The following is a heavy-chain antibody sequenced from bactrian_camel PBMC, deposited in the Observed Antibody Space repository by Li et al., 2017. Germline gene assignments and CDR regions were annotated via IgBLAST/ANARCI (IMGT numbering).Heavy chain of an antibody. Sequence: HVQLVESGGGSVQAGGSLRLSCAFDAYTPANVRMAWFRQAPGKEREGVASLASDGSSIYANSLKGRFSISKDNARNWLDLQMDSLEPGDTARYYCAADRRRHGPPSLRPGDYSVWGQGTQVT. CDR2: LASDGSS. CDR1: AYTPANVR. V-gene: IGHV3S53*01. D-gene: IGHD2*01. J-gene: IGHJ4*01. CDR3: AADRRRHGPPSLRPGDYSV.